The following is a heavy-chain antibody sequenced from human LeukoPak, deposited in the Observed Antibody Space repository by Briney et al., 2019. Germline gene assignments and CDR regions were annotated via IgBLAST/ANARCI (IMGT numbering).Heavy chain of an antibody. CDR2: IRTKIEGETT. CDR3: ATERNWELLRPYGLDI. J-gene: IGHJ6*02. Sequence: GGSLRLSCAASGFTFNNAWMNWVRQAPGKGLEWVGRIRTKIEGETTDYAAPVRGRFTISRDDSKTTLYLHMNSLKTDDSAVYYCATERNWELLRPYGLDIWGQGTTVTVSS. D-gene: IGHD1-26*01. V-gene: IGHV3-15*01. CDR1: GFTFNNAW.